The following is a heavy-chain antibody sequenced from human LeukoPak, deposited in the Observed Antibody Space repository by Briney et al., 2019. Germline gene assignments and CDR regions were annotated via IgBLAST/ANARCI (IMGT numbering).Heavy chain of an antibody. CDR2: INPNSGGT. J-gene: IGHJ4*02. Sequence: ASVKVSCKAPGYTFTGYYMHWVRQAPGQGLEWMGWINPNSGGTNYAQKFQGRVTMTRDTSISTAYMELSRLRSDDTAVYYCARVTFIGGYCSSTSCSTPLDYWGQGTLVTVSS. CDR3: ARVTFIGGYCSSTSCSTPLDY. CDR1: GYTFTGYY. V-gene: IGHV1-2*02. D-gene: IGHD2-2*01.